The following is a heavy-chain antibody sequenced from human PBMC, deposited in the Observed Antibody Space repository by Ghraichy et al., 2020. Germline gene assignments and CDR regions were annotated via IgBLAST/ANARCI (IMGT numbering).Heavy chain of an antibody. Sequence: SETLSLTCAVYGGSFSGHFWTWIRKPPGKGLEWIGEIIHSGTTNYNPSHKSRVTITLEPSKNQFPLKLTPVTVADTAVYYCARETDGTFDYWGQGTLVTASS. D-gene: IGHD1-14*01. CDR2: IIHSGTT. V-gene: IGHV4-34*12. CDR3: ARETDGTFDY. CDR1: GGSFSGHF. J-gene: IGHJ4*02.